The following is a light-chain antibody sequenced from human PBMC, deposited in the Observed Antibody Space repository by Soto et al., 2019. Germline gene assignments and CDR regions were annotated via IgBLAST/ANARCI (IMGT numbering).Light chain of an antibody. CDR1: QSISTY. Sequence: DIQMTQSPSSLSASVGDRVSITCRASQSISTYLNWYQQKPGKVPRLLLYAASSLQSWDPSRFSGSGSCTYFTLTTTSLQHEHFETYSCQQHYSSTQRLGQRVKVDIK. V-gene: IGKV1-39*01. CDR3: QQHYSSTQR. J-gene: IGKJ1*01. CDR2: AAS.